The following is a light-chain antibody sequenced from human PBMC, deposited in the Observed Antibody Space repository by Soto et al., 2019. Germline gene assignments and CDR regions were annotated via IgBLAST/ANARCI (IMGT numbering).Light chain of an antibody. CDR2: DVS. CDR3: CSYAGTYSYV. V-gene: IGLV2-11*01. Sequence: QSVLTQPRSVSGSPGQSVTISCTGTSSDVGAYNYVSWYQQHPGRAPKFMIYDVSKRPSGVPDRFSGSKSGNTASLTISGLQADDEADYHCCSYAGTYSYVFGTGTKVTVL. CDR1: SSDVGAYNY. J-gene: IGLJ1*01.